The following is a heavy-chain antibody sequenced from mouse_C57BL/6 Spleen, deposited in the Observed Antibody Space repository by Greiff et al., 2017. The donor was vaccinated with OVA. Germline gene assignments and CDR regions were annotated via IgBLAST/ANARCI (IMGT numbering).Heavy chain of an antibody. CDR3: ASPLYYGSLDD. D-gene: IGHD1-1*01. Sequence: EVQLQQSGPELVKPGASVKISCKASGYTFTDYYMNWVKQSHGKSLEWIGDINPNNGGTSYNQKFKGKATLTVDKSSSTAYMELRSLTSEDAAVYYCASPLYYGSLDDWGQGTTLTVSS. V-gene: IGHV1-26*01. CDR2: INPNNGGT. J-gene: IGHJ2*01. CDR1: GYTFTDYY.